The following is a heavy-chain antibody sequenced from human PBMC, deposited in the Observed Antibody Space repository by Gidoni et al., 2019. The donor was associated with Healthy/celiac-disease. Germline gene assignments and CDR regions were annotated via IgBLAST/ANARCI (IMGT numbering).Heavy chain of an antibody. D-gene: IGHD2-2*02. CDR3: AKDPLRVVVPAVIGPFDY. V-gene: IGHV3-30*02. J-gene: IGHJ4*02. Sequence: GRFTISRDNSKNTLYLQMNSLRAEDTAVYYCAKDPLRVVVPAVIGPFDYWGQGTLVTVSS.